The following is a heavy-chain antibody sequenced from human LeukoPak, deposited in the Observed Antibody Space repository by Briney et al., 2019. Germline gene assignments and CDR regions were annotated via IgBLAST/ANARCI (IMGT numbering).Heavy chain of an antibody. CDR2: IYYSGST. V-gene: IGHV4-59*01. CDR3: ARARLTSGIFDY. CDR1: GGSISSYY. D-gene: IGHD3-9*01. Sequence: PSETLSLTCTVSGGSISSYYWSWIRQPPGKGLEWIGYIYYSGSTNYNPSLKRRVTISVDTSKNQFSLKLSSVTAADTAVYYCARARLTSGIFDYWGQGTLVTVSS. J-gene: IGHJ4*02.